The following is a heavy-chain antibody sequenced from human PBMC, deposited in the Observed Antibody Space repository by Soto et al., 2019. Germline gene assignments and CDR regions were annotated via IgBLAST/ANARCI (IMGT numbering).Heavy chain of an antibody. V-gene: IGHV3-11*05. CDR1: GFTFSDHY. Sequence: QVQLVESGGGLVKPGGSLRLSCAASGFTFSDHYMTWIRQAPGKGLEWVSYIGRSNSDTKYADSVKGRFTISRDNAKNSLYLQMDSLKAEDTAVYYCARGHYGLDVWGPGTTVTVSS. CDR3: ARGHYGLDV. CDR2: IGRSNSDT. J-gene: IGHJ6*02.